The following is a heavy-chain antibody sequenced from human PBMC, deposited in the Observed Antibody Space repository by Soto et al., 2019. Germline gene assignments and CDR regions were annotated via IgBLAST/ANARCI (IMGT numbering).Heavy chain of an antibody. CDR1: GYRESSSW. Sequence: SQPSSGKGRGYRESSSWCSPYRQKQGKGLEWMGIIYPGDSDTRYSPSFQGQATISADKSISTAYLQWSSLKASDTAMYYFARRGRGIGGSYSGMEVWRQGTTVTGSS. CDR2: IYPGDSDT. D-gene: IGHD2-21*01. CDR3: ARRGRGIGGSYSGMEV. J-gene: IGHJ6*01. V-gene: IGHV5-51*01.